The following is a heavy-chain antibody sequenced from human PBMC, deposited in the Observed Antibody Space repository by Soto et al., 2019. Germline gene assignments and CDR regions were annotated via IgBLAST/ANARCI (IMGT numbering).Heavy chain of an antibody. CDR2: IYYSGST. CDR3: ARVRSSGYCGLLEY. V-gene: IGHV4-61*01. CDR1: GGSVSNSSFY. J-gene: IGHJ4*02. Sequence: SETLSLTCAVSGGSVSNSSFYCSWIRQPPGERLEWIGNIYYSGSTNYNPSLKSRVTISVHTSKKQFSLKLTSVTAADTAVYYCARVRSSGYCGLLEYWGKGTLVTVSS. D-gene: IGHD3-22*01.